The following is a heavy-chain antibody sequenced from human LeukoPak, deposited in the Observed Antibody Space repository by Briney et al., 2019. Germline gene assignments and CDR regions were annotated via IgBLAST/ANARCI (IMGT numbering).Heavy chain of an antibody. D-gene: IGHD6-19*01. CDR1: GFTFSVYS. J-gene: IGHJ6*02. Sequence: GGSLRLSCAASGFTFSVYSMSWIRRAPEKGLEWVSSISSTTYTYYADSVKGRFTISRDNSKNSLYLQMNSLTAEDTALYYCARDGSGWSRDVWGQGTTVTVSS. CDR2: ISSTTYT. V-gene: IGHV3-21*01. CDR3: ARDGSGWSRDV.